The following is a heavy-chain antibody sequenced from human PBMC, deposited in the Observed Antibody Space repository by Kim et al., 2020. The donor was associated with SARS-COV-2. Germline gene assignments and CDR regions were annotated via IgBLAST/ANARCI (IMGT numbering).Heavy chain of an antibody. J-gene: IGHJ4*02. Sequence: SVKGRFTISRDNSKNTLYLQMNGLRAEDTAVYYCAKDGPPTSTCQGYFDFWGQGTLVTVSS. CDR3: AKDGPPTSTCQGYFDF. V-gene: IGHV3-23*01. D-gene: IGHD2-2*01.